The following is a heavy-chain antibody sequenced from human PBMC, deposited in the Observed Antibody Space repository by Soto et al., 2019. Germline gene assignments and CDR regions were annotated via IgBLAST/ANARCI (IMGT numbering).Heavy chain of an antibody. J-gene: IGHJ4*02. CDR2: ISGSGGST. V-gene: IGHV3-23*01. CDR1: GFTFSSYA. CDR3: AKIRAHYCSSNSCYSWGQFDY. D-gene: IGHD2-2*01. Sequence: GGSLRLSCAASGFTFSSYAMSWVRQAPGKGLEWVSAISGSGGSTYYADSVKGRFTISRDNSKNTLYLQMNSLRAEDTAVYYCAKIRAHYCSSNSCYSWGQFDYWGQGTLVTVSS.